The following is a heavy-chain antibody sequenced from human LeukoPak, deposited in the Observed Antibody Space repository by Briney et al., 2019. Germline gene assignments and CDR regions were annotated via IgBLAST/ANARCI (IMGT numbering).Heavy chain of an antibody. CDR2: ISAYNGNT. D-gene: IGHD3-3*01. V-gene: IGHV1-18*01. CDR3: ARDPRTAYYDFWSGTNWFDP. CDR1: GYTFTSYG. J-gene: IGHJ5*02. Sequence: ASVKVSCKASGYTFTSYGISWVRQAPGQGLEWMGWISAYNGNTDYAQKLQGRVTMTTDTSTSTAYMELRSLRSDDTAVYYCARDPRTAYYDFWSGTNWFDPWGQGTLVTVSS.